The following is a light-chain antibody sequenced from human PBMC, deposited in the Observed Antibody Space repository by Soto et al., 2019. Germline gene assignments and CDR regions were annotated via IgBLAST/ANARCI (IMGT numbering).Light chain of an antibody. CDR2: GAS. J-gene: IGKJ1*01. CDR1: QSVSSSY. CDR3: QQYKDYWT. Sequence: EMMLTQSPGTLSLSPGDRATLSCRASQSVSSSYLAWYQQKPGQAPRLLIYGASNRATGIPDRFSGSGSGTEFSLTITSLQPEDFASYYCQQYKDYWTFGQGTKVDI. V-gene: IGKV3-20*01.